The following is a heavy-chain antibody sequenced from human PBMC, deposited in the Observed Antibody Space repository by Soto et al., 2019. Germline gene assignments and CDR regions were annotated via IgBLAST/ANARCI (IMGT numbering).Heavy chain of an antibody. CDR2: ISYDGSNK. CDR3: AKDFTVDTAMEGLGDY. D-gene: IGHD5-18*01. CDR1: GFTFSSYG. V-gene: IGHV3-30*18. Sequence: QVRLVESGGGVVQPGRSLRLSCAASGFTFSSYGMHWVRQAPGKGLEWVAVISYDGSNKYYADSVKGRFTISRDNSKNTLYLQMNSLRAEDTAVYYCAKDFTVDTAMEGLGDYWGQGTLVTVSS. J-gene: IGHJ4*02.